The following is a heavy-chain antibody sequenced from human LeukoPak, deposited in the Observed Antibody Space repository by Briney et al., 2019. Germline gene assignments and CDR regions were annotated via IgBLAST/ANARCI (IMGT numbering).Heavy chain of an antibody. V-gene: IGHV4-61*02. J-gene: IGHJ4*02. CDR1: GGSISSGSYY. Sequence: SETLSLTCTVSGGSISSGSYYWSWTRQPAGKGLEWVGRIYTSVSTNYNPSLQSRVTISVDTSKNQFSLKLRSVPAADTAVYYCARAARNDYYDSSGYYGGILYYFDYWGQGTLVTVSS. CDR2: IYTSVST. D-gene: IGHD3-22*01. CDR3: ARAARNDYYDSSGYYGGILYYFDY.